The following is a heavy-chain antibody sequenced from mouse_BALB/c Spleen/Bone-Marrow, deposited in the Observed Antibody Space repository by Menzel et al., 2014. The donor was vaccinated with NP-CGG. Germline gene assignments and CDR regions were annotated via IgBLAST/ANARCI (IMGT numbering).Heavy chain of an antibody. V-gene: IGHV1-62-2*01. CDR1: GYTFTDYI. CDR2: FYPGSGNI. J-gene: IGHJ2*01. CDR3: TRHFYGSSYFDY. Sequence: QVQLKQSGAELVKPWASVKLSCRASGYTFTDYIIHWIKQRSGQGLEWIGWFYPGSGNIKYNEKFKDKATLTADKSSSTVYMELSRLTSEDSAVYFCTRHFYGSSYFDYWGQGTTLTVSS. D-gene: IGHD1-1*01.